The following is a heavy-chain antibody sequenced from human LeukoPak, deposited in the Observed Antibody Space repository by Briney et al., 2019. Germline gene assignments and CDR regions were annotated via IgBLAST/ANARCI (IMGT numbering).Heavy chain of an antibody. Sequence: PSETLSLTCAVSGGSISSSNWWSWVRQPPEKGLEWIGEIYHSGSTNYNPSLKSRVTISVDKSKNQFSLKLSSVTAADTAVYYCARDSYSSSGLDYWGQGTLVTVSS. CDR3: ARDSYSSSGLDY. V-gene: IGHV4-4*02. CDR2: IYHSGST. CDR1: GGSISSSNW. D-gene: IGHD6-6*01. J-gene: IGHJ4*02.